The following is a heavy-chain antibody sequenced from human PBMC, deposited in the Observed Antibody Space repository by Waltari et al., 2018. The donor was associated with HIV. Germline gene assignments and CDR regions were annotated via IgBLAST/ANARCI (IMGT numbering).Heavy chain of an antibody. CDR2: ITSSNQFI. CDR1: GFLFSRPG. D-gene: IGHD1-26*01. J-gene: IGHJ3*02. CDR3: TRDEKVSVVGASHSFDS. Sequence: EVQLVEPGRRPVPPGGFPRLQCAAHGFLFSRPGLTSVRQGPGKGLEGGSSITSSNQFIHYAGSFKGRFTIPIANRKSSLYVKMNSLRADDTAVYCCTRDEKVSVVGASHSFDSWGQGTRVTFTS. V-gene: IGHV3-21*01.